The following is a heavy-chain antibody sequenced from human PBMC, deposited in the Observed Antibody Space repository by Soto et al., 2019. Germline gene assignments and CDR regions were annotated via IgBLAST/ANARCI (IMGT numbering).Heavy chain of an antibody. J-gene: IGHJ5*02. V-gene: IGHV1-69*02. CDR3: ARVPPPYGSGSYYNVPFSSP. CDR1: GGTFSSYT. Sequence: ASVKVSCKASGGTFSSYTISWVRQAPGQGLEWMGRIIPILGIANYAQKFQGRVTITADKSTSTAYMELSSLRSEDTAVYYCARVPPPYGSGSYYNVPFSSPWGQGTLVTVSS. D-gene: IGHD3-10*01. CDR2: IIPILGIA.